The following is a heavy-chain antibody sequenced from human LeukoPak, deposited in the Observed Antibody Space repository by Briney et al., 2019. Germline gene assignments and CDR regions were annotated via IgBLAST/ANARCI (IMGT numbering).Heavy chain of an antibody. D-gene: IGHD3-22*01. Sequence: SETLSLTCTVSGVSISSSSYYWGWIRQPPGKGLEWIGSIYYSGSTYYNPSLKSRVTISVDTSKNQFSLKLNSVTAADTAVYYCARNETYYYDSSGYLQSAFDIWGQGTMVTVSS. CDR2: IYYSGST. V-gene: IGHV4-39*01. J-gene: IGHJ3*02. CDR1: GVSISSSSYY. CDR3: ARNETYYYDSSGYLQSAFDI.